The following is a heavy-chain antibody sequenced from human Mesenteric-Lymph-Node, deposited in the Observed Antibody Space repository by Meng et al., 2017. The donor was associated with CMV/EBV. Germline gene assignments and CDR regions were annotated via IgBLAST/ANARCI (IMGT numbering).Heavy chain of an antibody. V-gene: IGHV3-23*01. Sequence: GESLKISCAASGFTFSSYAMSWVRQAPGKGLEWVSAISGSGGSTYYADSVKGRFTISRDNSKNTLYLQMNSLRAEDTAVYYCAKGRYSGSYCYWGQGTLVTVSS. CDR2: ISGSGGST. J-gene: IGHJ4*02. D-gene: IGHD1-26*01. CDR3: AKGRYSGSYCY. CDR1: GFTFSSYA.